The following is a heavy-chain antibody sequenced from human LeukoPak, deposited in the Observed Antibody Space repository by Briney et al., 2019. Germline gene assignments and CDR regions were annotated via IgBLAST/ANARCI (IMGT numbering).Heavy chain of an antibody. Sequence: ASVKVSCKASGYTFTDYYMHWVRQAPGQGLEWMGWINPNSGGTNYGQKFQGRVTMTRDTSISTAYMELSRLRSDDTAVYYCARAIPGGNWFDPWGQGTLLTVSS. CDR2: INPNSGGT. D-gene: IGHD2-21*01. V-gene: IGHV1-2*02. CDR1: GYTFTDYY. CDR3: ARAIPGGNWFDP. J-gene: IGHJ5*02.